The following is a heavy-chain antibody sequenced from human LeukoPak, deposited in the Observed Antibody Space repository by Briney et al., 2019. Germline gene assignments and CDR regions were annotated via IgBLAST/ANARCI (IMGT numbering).Heavy chain of an antibody. CDR1: GYTFTSYY. D-gene: IGHD3-9*01. V-gene: IGHV5-51*01. CDR2: IYPGDSDT. CDR3: ARQAGILTGHDY. J-gene: IGHJ4*02. Sequence: KVSCKASGYTFTSYYMHWVRQAPGQGLEWMGIIYPGDSDTRYSPSFQGQVTISADKSISTAYLQWSSLKASDTAMYYCARQAGILTGHDYWGQGTLVTVSS.